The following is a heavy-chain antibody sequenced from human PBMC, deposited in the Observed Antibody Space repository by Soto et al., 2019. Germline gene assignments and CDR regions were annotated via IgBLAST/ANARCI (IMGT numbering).Heavy chain of an antibody. Sequence: QITLKESGPTLVKPTQTLTLTCTFSGFSLSTSGVGVGWIRQPPGKALEWLALIYWDDDKRYSPSLKSRLTTXKXTXXNPVVLTMTTMDPVDTATYYCAHSSTRGELCKYDPWGQGTLVTVSS. D-gene: IGHD3-10*02. CDR1: GFSLSTSGVG. CDR2: IYWDDDK. J-gene: IGHJ5*02. CDR3: AHSSTRGELCKYDP. V-gene: IGHV2-5*02.